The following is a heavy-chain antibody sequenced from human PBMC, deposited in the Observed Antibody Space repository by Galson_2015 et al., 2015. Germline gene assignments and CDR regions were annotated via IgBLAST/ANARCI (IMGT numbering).Heavy chain of an antibody. CDR1: GYSFLSYW. CDR3: ARRGGYAFDI. V-gene: IGHV5-51*01. Sequence: QSGAEVKKPGESLQISCKASGYSFLSYWIAWVRQMPGKGLEWMAIIYFGDSDTKYSPSFEGQVTISADKSITTAYLQWSSLKASDTAMYYCARRGGYAFDIWGQGTMVTVSS. CDR2: IYFGDSDT. J-gene: IGHJ3*02.